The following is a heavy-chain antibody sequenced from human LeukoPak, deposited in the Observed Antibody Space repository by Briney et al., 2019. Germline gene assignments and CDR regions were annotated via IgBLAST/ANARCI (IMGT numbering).Heavy chain of an antibody. CDR1: GGSISSGSYY. CDR3: ARDPLITMVRGAFDI. CDR2: IYTSGST. D-gene: IGHD3-10*01. J-gene: IGHJ3*02. Sequence: SETLSLTCTVSGGSISSGSYYWSWIRQPAGKGLEWIGRIYTSGSTNYNPSLKSRVTISVDTSKNQFSLKLSSVTAADTAVYYCARDPLITMVRGAFDIWGQGTMVTVSS. V-gene: IGHV4-61*02.